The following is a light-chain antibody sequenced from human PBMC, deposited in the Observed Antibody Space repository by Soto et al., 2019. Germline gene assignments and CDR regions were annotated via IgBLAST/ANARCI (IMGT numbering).Light chain of an antibody. J-gene: IGKJ1*01. CDR2: GAS. V-gene: IGKV3-20*01. CDR3: QMYGSSPPWT. Sequence: EIVVTQSPGTLSLSPGERATLSCRASQSLSSGYLAWYQQRPGQAPRLLIYGASSRAPGIPDRFSGSGSGTDCTLTISRMEPEDFAVYYCQMYGSSPPWTFGQGPKGEIK. CDR1: QSLSSGY.